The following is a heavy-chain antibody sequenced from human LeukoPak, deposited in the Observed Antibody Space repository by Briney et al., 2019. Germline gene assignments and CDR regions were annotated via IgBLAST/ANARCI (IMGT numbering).Heavy chain of an antibody. CDR3: ATDQNRRLLWFGSGRMGSHPGPYYFDY. D-gene: IGHD3-10*01. Sequence: ASVKVSCKVSGYTLTELSMHWVRQAPGKGLEWMGGFDPEDGETIYAQKFQGRVTMTEDTSTDTAYMELSSLRSEDTAVYYCATDQNRRLLWFGSGRMGSHPGPYYFDYWSQGTLVTVSS. J-gene: IGHJ4*02. V-gene: IGHV1-24*01. CDR1: GYTLTELS. CDR2: FDPEDGET.